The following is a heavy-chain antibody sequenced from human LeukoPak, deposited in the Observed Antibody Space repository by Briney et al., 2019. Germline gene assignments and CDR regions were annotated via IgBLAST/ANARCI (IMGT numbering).Heavy chain of an antibody. D-gene: IGHD5-12*01. CDR2: IDPSDSYT. V-gene: IGHV5-10-1*01. CDR1: GSSFTSYW. J-gene: IGHJ5*02. Sequence: PGESLRISCKGSGSSFTSYWISWVRQMPGKGLEWMGRIDPSDSYTNYSPSFQGHVTISADKSISTAYLQWSSLKASDTAMYYCARHVVDDYSGYWFDPWGQGTLVTVSS. CDR3: ARHVVDDYSGYWFDP.